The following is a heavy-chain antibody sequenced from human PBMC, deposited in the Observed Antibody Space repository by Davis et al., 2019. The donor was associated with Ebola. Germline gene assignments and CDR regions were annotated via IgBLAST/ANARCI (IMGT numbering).Heavy chain of an antibody. D-gene: IGHD6-13*01. CDR1: GFTFSSYA. V-gene: IGHV3-23*01. CDR3: AHMGSSSWYFNY. J-gene: IGHJ4*02. CDR2: ISGSGGST. Sequence: PGGSLRLSCAASGFTFSSYAMSWVRQAPGKGLEWVSAISGSGGSTYYADSVKGRFTISRDNSKNTLYLQMNSLRAEDTAVYYCAHMGSSSWYFNYWGQGTLVTVSS.